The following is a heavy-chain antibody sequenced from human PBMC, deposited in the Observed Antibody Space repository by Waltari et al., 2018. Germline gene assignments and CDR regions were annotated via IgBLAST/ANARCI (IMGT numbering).Heavy chain of an antibody. J-gene: IGHJ4*02. CDR3: AKSGIPGTTGASYFDY. D-gene: IGHD1-7*01. Sequence: QVQLVESGGGVVQPGESLRLSCAASGLTFSSYGMHWARQGPGKGLELVAFIRYDGSNKYYADSVKGRFTISRDNSKNTLYLQMHSLRVEDTAVYYCAKSGIPGTTGASYFDYWGQGTPVTVSS. CDR2: IRYDGSNK. V-gene: IGHV3-30*02. CDR1: GLTFSSYG.